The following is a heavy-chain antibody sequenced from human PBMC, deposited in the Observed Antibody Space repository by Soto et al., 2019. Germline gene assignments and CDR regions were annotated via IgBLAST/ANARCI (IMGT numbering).Heavy chain of an antibody. CDR1: GGSISSSSYY. CDR2: IYYSGST. Sequence: SETLSLTCTVSGGSISSSSYYWGWIRQPPGKGLEWIGSIYYSGSTYYNPSLKSRVTISVDTSKNQFSLKLSSVTAADTAVYYCARRVHDYDFWSGYYDYWGQGTLVTVSS. CDR3: ARRVHDYDFWSGYYDY. V-gene: IGHV4-39*01. J-gene: IGHJ4*02. D-gene: IGHD3-3*01.